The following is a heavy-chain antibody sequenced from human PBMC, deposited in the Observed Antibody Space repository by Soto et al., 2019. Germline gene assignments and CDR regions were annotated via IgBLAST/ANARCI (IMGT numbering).Heavy chain of an antibody. CDR2: ISSSGSTI. CDR1: GFTFSHYY. J-gene: IGHJ4*02. Sequence: PGGSLRLSCAASGFTFSHYYMSWIRQSPGKGLEWVSYISSSGSTIYYADSVKGRFTISRDNAKNSLYLQMNSLRAEDAAVYYCATPLHKYYNDSSGAWGQRTRVTVSS. D-gene: IGHD3-22*01. V-gene: IGHV3-11*01. CDR3: ATPLHKYYNDSSGA.